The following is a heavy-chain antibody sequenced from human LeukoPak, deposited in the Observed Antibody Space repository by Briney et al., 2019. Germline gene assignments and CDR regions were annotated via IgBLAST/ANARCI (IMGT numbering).Heavy chain of an antibody. D-gene: IGHD3-10*01. CDR2: INDIVST. V-gene: IGHV4-34*01. J-gene: IGHJ6*03. CDR1: GGSFSGYY. CDR3: ARQWSLQWFGESGWRYYMDV. Sequence: SETLSLTCAVYGGSFSGYYWSWIRQPPGKGLEWIGEINDIVSTNYNPPLTSRATISVDTSKNQFSLKLSSGTAEDTAVYYCARQWSLQWFGESGWRYYMDVWGKGTTVTVSS.